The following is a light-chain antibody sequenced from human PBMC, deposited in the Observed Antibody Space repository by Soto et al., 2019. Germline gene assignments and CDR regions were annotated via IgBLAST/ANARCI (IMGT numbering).Light chain of an antibody. Sequence: DIPMTQSPSSVSASVGDRVTITCRASQGIDNWLAWYQQKPGKAPKLLIYTASSLQSGVPSRFSGSGSGTDFTLTISSLQTEDFATYSCQQGYSFPVTFGQGTRLEIK. CDR1: QGIDNW. V-gene: IGKV1-12*01. CDR3: QQGYSFPVT. J-gene: IGKJ5*01. CDR2: TAS.